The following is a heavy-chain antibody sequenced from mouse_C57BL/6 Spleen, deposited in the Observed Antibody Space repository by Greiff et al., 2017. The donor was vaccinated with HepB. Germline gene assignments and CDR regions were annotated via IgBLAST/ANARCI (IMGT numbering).Heavy chain of an antibody. CDR2: INPGSGGT. CDR1: GYAFTNYL. J-gene: IGHJ1*03. D-gene: IGHD1-1*01. V-gene: IGHV1-54*01. Sequence: QVQLKESGAELVRPGTSVKVSCKASGYAFTNYLIEWVKQRPGQGLEWIGVINPGSGGTNYNEKFKGKATLTADKSSSTAYMQLSSLTSEDSAVYFCARSVYYGSRWYFDVWGTGTTVTVSS. CDR3: ARSVYYGSRWYFDV.